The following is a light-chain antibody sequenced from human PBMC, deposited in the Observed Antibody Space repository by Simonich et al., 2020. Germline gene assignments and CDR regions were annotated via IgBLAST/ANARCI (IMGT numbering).Light chain of an antibody. Sequence: EIVMTQSPESLAVSLGERATINCTSSQSVLYSSNNKNYLAWYQQKPGQPHKLLIYGATTRESGVPDRFSVSGSGTDFTLTISSLQAEDVAVYYCQQYYSTPYTFGQGTKLEIK. CDR1: QSVLYSSNNKNY. CDR2: GAT. J-gene: IGKJ2*01. V-gene: IGKV4-1*01. CDR3: QQYYSTPYT.